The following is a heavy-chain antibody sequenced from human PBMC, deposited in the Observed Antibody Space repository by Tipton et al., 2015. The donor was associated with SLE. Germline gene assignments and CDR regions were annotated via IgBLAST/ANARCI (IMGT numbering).Heavy chain of an antibody. CDR1: GGSISSYY. D-gene: IGHD3-3*01. CDR2: IYYSGST. CDR3: ARDPTYYDFWSGYYTGWGAFDI. J-gene: IGHJ3*02. V-gene: IGHV4-59*01. Sequence: TLSLTCTVSGGSISSYYWSWIRQPPGKGLEWIGYIYYSGSTNYNPSLKSRVTISVDTSKNQFSLKLSSVTAAGTAVYYCARDPTYYDFWSGYYTGWGAFDIWGQGTLVTVSS.